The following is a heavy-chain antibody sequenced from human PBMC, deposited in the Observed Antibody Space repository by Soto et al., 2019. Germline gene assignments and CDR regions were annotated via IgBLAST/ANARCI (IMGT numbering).Heavy chain of an antibody. Sequence: GASVKVSCKASGYTFINFDISWVRQAAVQGREWLGWMNPGSGKTGYASKFQGRVAMTRDASQGTSHLELSSLTSDDTAVYYCARIASAGTLNWFDPWGQGTLVTLSS. CDR3: ARIASAGTLNWFDP. CDR2: MNPGSGKT. J-gene: IGHJ5*02. V-gene: IGHV1-8*02. D-gene: IGHD6-13*01. CDR1: GYTFINFD.